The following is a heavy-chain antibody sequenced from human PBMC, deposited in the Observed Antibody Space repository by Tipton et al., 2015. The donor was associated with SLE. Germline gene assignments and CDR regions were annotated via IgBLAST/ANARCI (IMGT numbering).Heavy chain of an antibody. Sequence: QLVQSGAEVKRPGASVRVSCKASGYHFPTYAFIWVRQAPGQGLEFLGWISAYNGNTNSTQKVQGRVTMTTDTSTSTAYMELRSLRSDDPAVYYCARGWSAWYGDYWSQGTLVTVSS. J-gene: IGHJ4*02. CDR2: ISAYNGNT. V-gene: IGHV1-18*01. CDR3: ARGWSAWYGDY. D-gene: IGHD6-19*01. CDR1: GYHFPTYA.